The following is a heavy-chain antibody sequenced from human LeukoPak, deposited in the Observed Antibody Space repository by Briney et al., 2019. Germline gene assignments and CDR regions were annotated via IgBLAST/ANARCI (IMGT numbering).Heavy chain of an antibody. CDR2: IWYDGNNK. CDR1: GFTFTTYG. J-gene: IGHJ4*02. D-gene: IGHD5-12*01. CDR3: VRDPYEAY. Sequence: GGSLRLSCAVSGFTFTTYGMHWVRQAPGKGLKWVAGIWYDGNNKYYADSVKGRFTISRDNSKNTLYLQMNSLRAEDTAVYYCVRDPYEAYWGQGTLVTISS. V-gene: IGHV3-33*01.